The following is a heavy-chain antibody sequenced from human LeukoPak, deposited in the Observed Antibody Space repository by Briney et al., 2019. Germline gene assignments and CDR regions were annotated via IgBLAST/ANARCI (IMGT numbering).Heavy chain of an antibody. J-gene: IGHJ3*02. CDR3: AREGNFYDFWSGYYRAHAFDI. CDR1: GYTFTGYY. CDR2: INPNSGGT. Sequence: ASVKVSCKASGYTFTGYYMHWVRQAPGQGLEWMGWINPNSGGTNYAQKFQGRVTMTRDTSISTAYMELSRLRSDDTAVYYCAREGNFYDFWSGYYRAHAFDIWGQGTMVTVSS. D-gene: IGHD3-3*01. V-gene: IGHV1-2*02.